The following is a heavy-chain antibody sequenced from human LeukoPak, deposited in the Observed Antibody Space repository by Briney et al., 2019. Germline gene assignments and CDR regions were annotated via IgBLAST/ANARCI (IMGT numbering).Heavy chain of an antibody. Sequence: GASVKVSCKAAGYTFTSYGISWVRQAPGRGLEWMGWISAYNGNTNYAQKLQGRVTMTTDTSTSTVYMELRSLRSDDTAVYYCARGGLYCSSTICYGIEYWGQGTLVTVSS. CDR1: GYTFTSYG. CDR3: ARGGLYCSSTICYGIEY. V-gene: IGHV1-18*04. CDR2: ISAYNGNT. J-gene: IGHJ4*02. D-gene: IGHD2-2*01.